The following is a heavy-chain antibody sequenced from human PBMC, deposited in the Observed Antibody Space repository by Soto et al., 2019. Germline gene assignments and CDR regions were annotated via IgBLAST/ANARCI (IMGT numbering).Heavy chain of an antibody. D-gene: IGHD1-26*01. J-gene: IGHJ2*01. CDR1: GFSLGTYGVG. Sequence: QITLNESGPTLVKPTQTLTLTCTFSGFSLGTYGVGVGWIRQPPGKALEWLALIYWDDDKRYSPSLKSRHTITKHTPKRQVFVTLPNMDPVYTPTYYCQPRGGGIVDWYFDPWGRGTPVIVSP. V-gene: IGHV2-5*02. CDR3: QPRGGGIVDWYFDP. CDR2: IYWDDDK.